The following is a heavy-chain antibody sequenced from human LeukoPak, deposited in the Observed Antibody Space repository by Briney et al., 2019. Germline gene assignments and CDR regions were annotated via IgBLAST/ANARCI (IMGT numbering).Heavy chain of an antibody. D-gene: IGHD5-18*01. Sequence: SETLSLTCAVYGGSFSGYYWSWIRQPPGKRLEWIGEINQSGSTNCNPSLKSRVTISVDTSKNQFSLKLSSVTAADTAVYYCARGNRIQLWSMDVWAKGPRSPSP. V-gene: IGHV4-34*01. CDR1: GGSFSGYY. J-gene: IGHJ6*03. CDR3: ARGNRIQLWSMDV. CDR2: INQSGST.